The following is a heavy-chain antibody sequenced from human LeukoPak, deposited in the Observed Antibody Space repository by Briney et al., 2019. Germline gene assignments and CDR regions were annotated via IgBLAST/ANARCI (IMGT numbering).Heavy chain of an antibody. CDR1: GFTFSSYG. CDR2: ISYDGSNK. CDR3: AKDGQNYYDSRFQH. D-gene: IGHD3-22*01. J-gene: IGHJ1*01. Sequence: PGGSLRLSCAASGFTFSSYGMHWVRQAPGKGLEWVAVISYDGSNKYYADSVKGRFTISRDNSKNTLYLQMNSLRAEDTAVYYCAKDGQNYYDSRFQHWGQGTLVTVSS. V-gene: IGHV3-30*18.